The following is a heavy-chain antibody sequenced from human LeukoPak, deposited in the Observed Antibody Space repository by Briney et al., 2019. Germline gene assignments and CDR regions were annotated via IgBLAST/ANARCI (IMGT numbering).Heavy chain of an antibody. D-gene: IGHD2-15*01. V-gene: IGHV3-48*03. CDR3: GSLVVVVVAATTPFDY. J-gene: IGHJ4*02. Sequence: SGGSLRLSCAASGFTFSSYEMNWVRQAPGKGLEWVSYISVSGRTIYYADSVKGRFTISRDNAKNSLYLQMNGLRAEDTAVYYCGSLVVVVVAATTPFDYWGQGTLVTVSS. CDR1: GFTFSSYE. CDR2: ISVSGRTI.